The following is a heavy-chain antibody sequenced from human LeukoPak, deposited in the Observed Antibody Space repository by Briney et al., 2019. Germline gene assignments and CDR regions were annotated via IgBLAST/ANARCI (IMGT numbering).Heavy chain of an antibody. D-gene: IGHD3-10*01. CDR1: GGPISSSSYY. CDR2: IYYSGST. V-gene: IGHV4-39*01. Sequence: SETLSLTCTVSGGPISSSSYYWGWIRQPPGKGLEWIGSIYYSGSTYYNPSLKSRVTISVDTSKNQFSLKLSSVTAADTAVYYCARANMVRGDPYFDYWGQGTLVTVSS. CDR3: ARANMVRGDPYFDY. J-gene: IGHJ4*02.